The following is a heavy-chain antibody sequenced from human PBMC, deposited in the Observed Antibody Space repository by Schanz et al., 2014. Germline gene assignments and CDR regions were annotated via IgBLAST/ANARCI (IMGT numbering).Heavy chain of an antibody. CDR3: ARDLEGFDY. CDR2: MYYSGST. Sequence: QLQLQESGPGLVKPSETLSLTCTVSGGSISSSSYYWGWVRQPPGKGLEWIGSMYYSGSTDYNPPLKSRVTMSVDTSKNQFSLKLSSVTAADTAVYYCARDLEGFDYWGQGTLVTVSS. V-gene: IGHV4-39*07. J-gene: IGHJ4*02. D-gene: IGHD1-1*01. CDR1: GGSISSSSYY.